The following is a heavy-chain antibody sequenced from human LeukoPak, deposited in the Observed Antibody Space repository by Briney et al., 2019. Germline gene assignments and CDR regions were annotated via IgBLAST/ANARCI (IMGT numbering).Heavy chain of an antibody. CDR3: ARGTGYCSGGSCPHFDY. V-gene: IGHV4-59*01. Sequence: ASETLSLTCTVSGGSISSYYGSWIRQPPGKGLEWIGYIYYSGSTNYNPSLKSRVTISVDTSKNQFSLKLSSVTAADTAVYYCARGTGYCSGGSCPHFDYWGQGTLVTVSS. D-gene: IGHD2-15*01. CDR2: IYYSGST. J-gene: IGHJ4*02. CDR1: GGSISSYY.